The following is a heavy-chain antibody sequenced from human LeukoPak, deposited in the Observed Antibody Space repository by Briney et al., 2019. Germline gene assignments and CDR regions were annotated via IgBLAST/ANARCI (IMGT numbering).Heavy chain of an antibody. Sequence: PGGSLRLSCAVSGFTFSTYWMAWVRQAPGKGLEWVANMKYDGTTKHYADSVKGRFTISRDNAKNSLYLQMNSLRAEDKAVYYCARDQVGALDFWGLGSLVTVSS. CDR3: ARDQVGALDF. J-gene: IGHJ4*02. V-gene: IGHV3-7*01. CDR1: GFTFSTYW. CDR2: MKYDGTTK. D-gene: IGHD3-16*01.